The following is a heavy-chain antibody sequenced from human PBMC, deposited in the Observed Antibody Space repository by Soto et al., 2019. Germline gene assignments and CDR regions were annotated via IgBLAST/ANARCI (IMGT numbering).Heavy chain of an antibody. J-gene: IGHJ5*02. CDR1: GGSINSEDYY. V-gene: IGHV4-31*03. Sequence: NPSETLSLTCTVSGGSINSEDYYWSWLRQQPGKGLEWIGYIYYTGYTYYNSSLQSRLNISIDTSQSQFSLQLSSVTAADMAVYFCAADATGYPFNWFDPWGQGIPVTVSS. CDR2: IYYTGYT. D-gene: IGHD3-9*01. CDR3: AADATGYPFNWFDP.